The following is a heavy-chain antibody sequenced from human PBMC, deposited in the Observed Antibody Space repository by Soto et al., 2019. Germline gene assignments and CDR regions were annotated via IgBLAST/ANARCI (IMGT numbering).Heavy chain of an antibody. Sequence: WGSLRLSCAASGFTFSTYAMTWVRQAPGKGLEWVSIISSSGDATYYLDSVKGRFTISRDNSRNTLHLQMNSLRAEDAAVYFCAKNGDFWSWGMDVGGQGTKVTVS. V-gene: IGHV3-23*01. CDR2: ISSSGDAT. D-gene: IGHD3-3*01. CDR1: GFTFSTYA. J-gene: IGHJ6*01. CDR3: AKNGDFWSWGMDV.